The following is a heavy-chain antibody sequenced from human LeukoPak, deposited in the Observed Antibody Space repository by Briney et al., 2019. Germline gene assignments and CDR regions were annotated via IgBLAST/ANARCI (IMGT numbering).Heavy chain of an antibody. J-gene: IGHJ6*03. CDR3: ARRSGLDDFWSGPYYYYMDV. D-gene: IGHD3-3*01. V-gene: IGHV1-69*05. Sequence: GASVKVSCKASGGTFSSYAISWVRQAPGQGLEWMGGIIPIFGTANYAQKFQGRVTITTDESTSTAYMELSSLRSEDTAVYYCARRSGLDDFWSGPYYYYMDVWGKGTTVTVSS. CDR2: IIPIFGTA. CDR1: GGTFSSYA.